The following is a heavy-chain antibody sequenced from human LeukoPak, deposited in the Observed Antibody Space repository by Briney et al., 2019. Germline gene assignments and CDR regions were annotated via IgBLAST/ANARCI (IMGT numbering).Heavy chain of an antibody. J-gene: IGHJ5*02. CDR1: GFTFSSYW. Sequence: GGSLRLSCAASGFTFSSYWMHWVRQAPGKGLVWVSGINSDGRTTSYADSVKGRFTISRDNAKNTLYLQMNSLRAEDTAVYYCATNYDSSAYGVFDPWGQGTLVTVST. V-gene: IGHV3-74*01. CDR3: ATNYDSSAYGVFDP. CDR2: INSDGRTT. D-gene: IGHD3-22*01.